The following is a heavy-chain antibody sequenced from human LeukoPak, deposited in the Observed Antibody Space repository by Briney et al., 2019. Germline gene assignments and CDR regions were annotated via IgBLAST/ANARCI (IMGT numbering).Heavy chain of an antibody. CDR1: GGSISSGSYY. CDR3: ASPRGDDSGGYYTWYFHH. Sequence: SQTLSLTCTVSGGSISSGSYYWSWIRQPAGKGLEWIGRIYTSGSTNYNPSLKSRVTISVDTSKNQFSLKLSSVTAADTAVYYCASPRGDDSGGYYTWYFHHWGQGILVTVSS. CDR2: IYTSGST. J-gene: IGHJ1*01. V-gene: IGHV4-61*02. D-gene: IGHD3-22*01.